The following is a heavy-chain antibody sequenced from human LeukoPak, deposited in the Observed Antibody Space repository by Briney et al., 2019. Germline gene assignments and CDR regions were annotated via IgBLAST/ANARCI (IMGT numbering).Heavy chain of an antibody. Sequence: PSETLSLTCAVSGYSISSGYYWGWIRQPPGKGLEWIGSIYYSGGTYYNPSLKSRVTISVDTSKNQFSLKLSSVTAADTAVYYCARVVVTYYFDYWGQGTLVTVSS. J-gene: IGHJ4*02. CDR3: ARVVVTYYFDY. CDR2: IYYSGGT. CDR1: GYSISSGYY. V-gene: IGHV4-38-2*01. D-gene: IGHD2-15*01.